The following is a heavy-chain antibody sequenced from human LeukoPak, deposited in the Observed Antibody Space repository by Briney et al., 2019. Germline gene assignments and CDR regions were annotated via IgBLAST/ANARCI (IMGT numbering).Heavy chain of an antibody. CDR1: GYSLTDLS. CDR3: VTGTIYCSSCSDDY. CDR2: FGPDDGET. V-gene: IGHV1-24*01. Sequence: ASVKLSCKVSGYSLTDLSMHWVRHAPGKGLEWMRGFGPDDGETPIFAQKFQGRVTMTEDTSTDTAYMELSRLRSEDTAVYYCVTGTIYCSSCSDDYWGQGTLVTVSS. J-gene: IGHJ4*02. D-gene: IGHD2-2*01.